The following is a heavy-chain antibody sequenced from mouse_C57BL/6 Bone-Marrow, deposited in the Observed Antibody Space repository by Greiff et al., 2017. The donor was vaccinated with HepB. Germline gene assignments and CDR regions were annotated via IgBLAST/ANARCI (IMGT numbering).Heavy chain of an antibody. CDR1: GFNIKDYY. CDR3: TTDYGSSYPRYFDV. D-gene: IGHD1-1*01. CDR2: IDPEDGDT. V-gene: IGHV14-1*01. Sequence: VQLQQSGAELVRPGASVKLSCTASGFNIKDYYMHWVKQRPEQGLEWIGRIDPEDGDTEYAPKFQGKATMTADTSSNTAYLQLSSLTSEDTAVYYCTTDYGSSYPRYFDVWGTGTTVTVSS. J-gene: IGHJ1*03.